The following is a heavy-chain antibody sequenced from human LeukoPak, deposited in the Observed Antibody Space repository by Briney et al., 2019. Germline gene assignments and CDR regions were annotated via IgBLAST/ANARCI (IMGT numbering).Heavy chain of an antibody. Sequence: PGGSLRLSCAASGFTFSSYEMNWVRQAPGKGLEWVSYISSSGSTIYYADSVKGRFTISRDNAKNSLYLQMNSLRAEDTAVYYCARRTGTNPFDYRGQGTLVTVSS. CDR1: GFTFSSYE. J-gene: IGHJ4*02. V-gene: IGHV3-48*03. CDR2: ISSSGSTI. CDR3: ARRTGTNPFDY. D-gene: IGHD7-27*01.